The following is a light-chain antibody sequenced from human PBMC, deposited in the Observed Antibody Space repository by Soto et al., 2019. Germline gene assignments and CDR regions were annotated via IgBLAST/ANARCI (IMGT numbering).Light chain of an antibody. CDR1: QSVSSY. V-gene: IGKV3-11*01. CDR3: QQRSNWPRSIT. J-gene: IGKJ5*01. Sequence: EILFTQSPATLSLSAGERATLSCRASQSVSSYLAWYQQKPGQAPRLLIYDASNRATGIPARFSGTGSGSDFTLTISSLEPEDFAVYYCQQRSNWPRSITFGQGTRLEIK. CDR2: DAS.